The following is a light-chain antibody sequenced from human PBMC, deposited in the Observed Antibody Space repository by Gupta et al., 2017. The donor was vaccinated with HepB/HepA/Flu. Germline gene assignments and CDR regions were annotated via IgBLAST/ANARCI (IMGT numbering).Light chain of an antibody. J-gene: IGLJ3*02. Sequence: QSVLTQPPSVSGAPGQRVTISCTGRSSNIGAGYDVHWYQHLPGAAPKLLIYGNNNRPSGVPDRFSGSKSGTSASLAITGLQAEDDADYYCQSYDSTLSGWVFGGGTKLTVL. CDR1: SSNIGAGYD. CDR2: GNN. V-gene: IGLV1-40*01. CDR3: QSYDSTLSGWV.